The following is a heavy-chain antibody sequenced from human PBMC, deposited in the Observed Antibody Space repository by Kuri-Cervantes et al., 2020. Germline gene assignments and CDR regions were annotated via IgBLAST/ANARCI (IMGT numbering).Heavy chain of an antibody. CDR1: GFTFSGSA. Sequence: GGFLRLSCAASGFTFSGSAMHWVRQASGKGLEWVGRIRSKANSYATAYAASVKGRFTISRDDSKNTAYLQMNSLKTEDTAVYYCAREPLAYDSSGYHPKESPENDYWGQGTLVTVSS. CDR2: IRSKANSYAT. V-gene: IGHV3-73*01. J-gene: IGHJ4*02. CDR3: AREPLAYDSSGYHPKESPENDY. D-gene: IGHD3-22*01.